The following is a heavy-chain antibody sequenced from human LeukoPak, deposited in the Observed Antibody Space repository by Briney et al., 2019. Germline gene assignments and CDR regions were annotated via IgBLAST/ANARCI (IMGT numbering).Heavy chain of an antibody. D-gene: IGHD6-6*01. J-gene: IGHJ5*02. CDR1: GGSFSGYY. V-gene: IGHV4-34*01. Sequence: SETLSLTCAVYGGSFSGYYWSWIRQPPGKGLEWIGEINHSGSTNYNPSLKSRVTISVDTSKNQFSLKLSSVTAADTAVYYCARHYKGYSISRSWFDPWGQGTLVTVSS. CDR2: INHSGST. CDR3: ARHYKGYSISRSWFDP.